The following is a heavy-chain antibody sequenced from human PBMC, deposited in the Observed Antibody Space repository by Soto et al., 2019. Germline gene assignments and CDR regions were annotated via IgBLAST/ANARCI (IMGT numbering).Heavy chain of an antibody. Sequence: EVQLLESGGGLVQPGGSLRLSCAASGFTFSSYAMSWVRQAPGKGLEWVSAISGSGGSTYYADSVKGRFTISRDNSKNALYLQMNSLRAEDTAVYYCAKGDDYIWGSYRYNRIYYWYFDLWGRGTLVTVSS. CDR3: AKGDDYIWGSYRYNRIYYWYFDL. V-gene: IGHV3-23*01. D-gene: IGHD3-16*02. CDR1: GFTFSSYA. J-gene: IGHJ2*01. CDR2: ISGSGGST.